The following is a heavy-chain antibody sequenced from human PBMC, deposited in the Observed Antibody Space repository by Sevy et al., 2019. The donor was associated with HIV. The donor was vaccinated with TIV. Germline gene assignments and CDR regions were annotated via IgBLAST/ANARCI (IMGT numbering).Heavy chain of an antibody. D-gene: IGHD3-3*01. V-gene: IGHV3-7*03. Sequence: GGSLRLSCAASGFTFSGYWMHWVRQAPGKGLEWVANINEDGKTKYYVDSVKGRFSISRDNARISLFLQMNNLRVDDTARYFCARAIGAGAAYWGQGTLVTVSS. CDR3: ARAIGAGAAY. CDR2: INEDGKTK. J-gene: IGHJ4*02. CDR1: GFTFSGYW.